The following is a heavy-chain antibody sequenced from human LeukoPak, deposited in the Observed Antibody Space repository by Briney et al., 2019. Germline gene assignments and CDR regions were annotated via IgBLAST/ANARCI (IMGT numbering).Heavy chain of an antibody. J-gene: IGHJ1*01. V-gene: IGHV3-11*04. CDR3: ARDLSSGYDLRVYFQH. D-gene: IGHD5-12*01. CDR1: GFRFSDYY. CDR2: ISYSGNTI. Sequence: GGSLRLSCVASGFRFSDYYMNWIRQAPGKGLEWISYISYSGNTIYYGDSVKGRFTISRDNSKNSVYLQMNSLRAEDTAVYYCARDLSSGYDLRVYFQHWGQGTLVTVSS.